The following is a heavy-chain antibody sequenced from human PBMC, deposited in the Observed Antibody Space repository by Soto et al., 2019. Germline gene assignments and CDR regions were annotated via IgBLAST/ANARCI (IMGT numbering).Heavy chain of an antibody. CDR3: ARDPSYYYDSSGYYFLPPGPADY. CDR2: INAGNGNT. J-gene: IGHJ4*02. D-gene: IGHD3-22*01. CDR1: GYTFTSYA. V-gene: IGHV1-3*01. Sequence: ASVKVSCKASGYTFTSYAMHWVRQAPGQRLEWMGWINAGNGNTKYSQKFQGRVTITRDTSASTAYMELSSLRSEDTAVYYCARDPSYYYDSSGYYFLPPGPADYWGQGTLVTV.